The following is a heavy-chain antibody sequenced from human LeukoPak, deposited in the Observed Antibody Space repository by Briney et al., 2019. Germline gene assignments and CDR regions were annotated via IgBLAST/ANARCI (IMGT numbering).Heavy chain of an antibody. J-gene: IGHJ3*02. CDR3: AKEIDTLGTNAFDI. V-gene: IGHV3-43*02. CDR1: GFSFDDYP. Sequence: GVSLRLSCAASGFSFDDYPMHWVRQAPGKGLEWVSLINEDGGKTFYADSVRGRFTISRDNSKNSLYLQMNSPRTEDTALYYCAKEIDTLGTNAFDIWGQGTIVTVSS. D-gene: IGHD2-15*01. CDR2: INEDGGKT.